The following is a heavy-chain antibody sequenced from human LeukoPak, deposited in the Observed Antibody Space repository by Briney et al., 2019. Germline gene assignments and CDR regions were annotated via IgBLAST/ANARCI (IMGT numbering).Heavy chain of an antibody. Sequence: PSDTLSLTCTVSGGSISSYYWSWIRQPPGKGLEWIGYIYYSGSTNYNPSLKSRVTISVDTSKNQFSLKLSSVTAADTAVYYCARHGARGSIAARSFDYWGQGTLVTVSS. D-gene: IGHD6-6*01. V-gene: IGHV4-59*08. CDR1: GGSISSYY. CDR2: IYYSGST. CDR3: ARHGARGSIAARSFDY. J-gene: IGHJ4*02.